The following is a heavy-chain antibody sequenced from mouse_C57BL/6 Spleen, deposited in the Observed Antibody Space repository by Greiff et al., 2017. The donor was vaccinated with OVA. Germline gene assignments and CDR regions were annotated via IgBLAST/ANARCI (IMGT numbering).Heavy chain of an antibody. D-gene: IGHD2-1*01. CDR1: GYAFSSYW. CDR2: IYPGDGDT. CDR3: ARDMGYLLWYFDY. Sequence: QVQLQQSGAELVKPGASVKISCKASGYAFSSYWMNWVKQRPGKGLEWIGQIYPGDGDTNYNGKFKGKATLTADKSSSTAYMQLSSLTSEDSAVYFCARDMGYLLWYFDYWGQGTTLTVSS. J-gene: IGHJ2*01. V-gene: IGHV1-80*01.